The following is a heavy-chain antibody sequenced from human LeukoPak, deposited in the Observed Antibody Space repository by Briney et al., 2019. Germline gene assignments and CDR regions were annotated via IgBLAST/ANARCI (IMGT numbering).Heavy chain of an antibody. CDR1: GYSFTAYW. CDR3: ARLYGDYEYYFDY. V-gene: IGHV5-10-1*01. J-gene: IGHJ4*02. CDR2: IDPSDSYT. D-gene: IGHD4-17*01. Sequence: GESLRISCKGSGYSFTAYWISWVRQMPGKGLEWMGRIDPSDSYTNYSPSFQGHVTISTDKSINTAYLQWGSLKASDTAMYYCARLYGDYEYYFDYWGQGTLVTVSS.